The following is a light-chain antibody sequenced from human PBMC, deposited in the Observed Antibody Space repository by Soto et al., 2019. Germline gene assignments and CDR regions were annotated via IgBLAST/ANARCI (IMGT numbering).Light chain of an antibody. V-gene: IGLV2-14*01. Sequence: QSALTQPASVSGSPGQSITISCSGTRSDIGSYNYVAWYQQFPGKTPKILIYGVSNRPSGVSSRFSGSKSGNTASLTISGLQAEDEADYYCCSYAGSYTLVFGTGTKLTVL. CDR1: RSDIGSYNY. CDR2: GVS. J-gene: IGLJ1*01. CDR3: CSYAGSYTLV.